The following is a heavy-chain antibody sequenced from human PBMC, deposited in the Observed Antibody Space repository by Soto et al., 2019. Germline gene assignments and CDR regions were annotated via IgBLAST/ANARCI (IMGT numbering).Heavy chain of an antibody. V-gene: IGHV1-18*01. CDR2: ISANSGNT. Sequence: ASVKVSCKASGYTFASYGISWVRQAPGQGLEWMGWISANSGNTNYAQKLQGRVTMTTDTSISTAYMELSRLRSDDTAVYYCARATSTAYCSGGSCYADNWFDPWGQGTLVTVSS. CDR3: ARATSTAYCSGGSCYADNWFDP. J-gene: IGHJ5*02. D-gene: IGHD2-15*01. CDR1: GYTFASYG.